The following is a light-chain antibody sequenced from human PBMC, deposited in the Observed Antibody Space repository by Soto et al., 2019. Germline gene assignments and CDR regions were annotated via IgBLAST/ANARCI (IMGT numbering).Light chain of an antibody. CDR1: HNIERW. J-gene: IGKJ1*01. CDR2: DAT. Sequence: IQMTQSPSTLSASVGDRVTITCRASHNIERWMAWYQQKRGRAPSLLIFDATTLHSGAPSRFSGGGSGTEFTLTINGLQPDEFATYYCQQFAKASTFGQGTTVESK. CDR3: QQFAKAST. V-gene: IGKV1-5*01.